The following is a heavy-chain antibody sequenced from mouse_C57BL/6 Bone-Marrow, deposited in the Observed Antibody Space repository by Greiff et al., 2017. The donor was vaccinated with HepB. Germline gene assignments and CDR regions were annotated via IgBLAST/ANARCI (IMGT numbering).Heavy chain of an antibody. CDR2: IDPEDGDT. Sequence: SGAELVRPGASVKLSCTASGFNIKDYYMHWVKQRPEQGLEWIGRIDPEDGDTEYAPTFQGKATMTADTSSNTAYLQLSSLTSEDTAVYYCTTIYYYGSSFLYFDVWGSGTTVTVSS. V-gene: IGHV14-1*01. J-gene: IGHJ1*01. CDR3: TTIYYYGSSFLYFDV. CDR1: GFNIKDYY. D-gene: IGHD1-1*01.